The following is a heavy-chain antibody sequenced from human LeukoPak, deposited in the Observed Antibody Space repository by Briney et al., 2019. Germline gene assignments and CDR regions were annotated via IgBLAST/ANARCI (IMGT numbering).Heavy chain of an antibody. D-gene: IGHD3-22*01. CDR2: TYYRSKWYN. V-gene: IGHV6-1*01. CDR1: GDSVSSNSAA. Sequence: SQTLSLTCAISGDSVSSNSAAWNWIRQSPSRGLEWLGRTYYRSKWYNDYAVSVKSRITINPDTSKNQFSLQLNSVTPEYTAVYYCAREPYDSTNGEPYAFDIWGQGTMVTVSS. CDR3: AREPYDSTNGEPYAFDI. J-gene: IGHJ3*02.